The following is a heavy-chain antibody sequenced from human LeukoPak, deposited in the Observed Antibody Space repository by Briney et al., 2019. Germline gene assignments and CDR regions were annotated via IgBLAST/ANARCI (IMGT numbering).Heavy chain of an antibody. Sequence: PSETLSLTCTVSGGSLSSYYWSWIRQPPGKGLEWIGYIYYSGSTNYNTSLKSRVTISVDTSKNQFSLKLSSVTAADTAVYYCARGVKYGIAAVHAFDIWGQGTMVTVSS. D-gene: IGHD6-13*01. J-gene: IGHJ3*02. CDR2: IYYSGST. CDR1: GGSLSSYY. V-gene: IGHV4-59*01. CDR3: ARGVKYGIAAVHAFDI.